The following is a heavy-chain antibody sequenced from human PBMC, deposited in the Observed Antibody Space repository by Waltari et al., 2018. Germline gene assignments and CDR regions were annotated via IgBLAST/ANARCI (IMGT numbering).Heavy chain of an antibody. CDR3: ATAPRHYGSGSYPPSY. CDR2: INAGNGNT. V-gene: IGHV1-3*01. D-gene: IGHD3-10*01. J-gene: IGHJ4*02. Sequence: QVQLVQSGAEVKKPGASVKVSCKASGYTFTSYAMHWVRQAPGQRLEWMGWINAGNGNTKYSQNFQGRVTITRDTSASTAYMELSSLRSEDTAVYYCATAPRHYGSGSYPPSYWGQGTLVTVSS. CDR1: GYTFTSYA.